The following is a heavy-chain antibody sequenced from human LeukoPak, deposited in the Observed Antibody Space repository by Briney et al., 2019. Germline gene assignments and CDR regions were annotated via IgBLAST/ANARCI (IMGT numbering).Heavy chain of an antibody. D-gene: IGHD3-10*01. J-gene: IGHJ4*02. V-gene: IGHV3-23*01. CDR1: RFTLSSYA. Sequence: GGSLRLSCAASRFTLSSYAMSWVRQAPGKGLEWVSAISGSGGSTYYADSVKGRFTISRDNSKNTLYLQMNSLRAEDTAVYYCAKGPRRWFGELLFFDYWGQGTLVTVSS. CDR3: AKGPRRWFGELLFFDY. CDR2: ISGSGGST.